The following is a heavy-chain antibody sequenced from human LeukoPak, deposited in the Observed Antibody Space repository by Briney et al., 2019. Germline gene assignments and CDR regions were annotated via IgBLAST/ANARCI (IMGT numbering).Heavy chain of an antibody. CDR2: ISWDGGST. V-gene: IGHV3-43D*03. CDR1: GFTFDDYA. D-gene: IGHD5-24*01. CDR3: AKGRDGFPDY. J-gene: IGHJ4*02. Sequence: GSLRLSCAASGFTFDDYAMHWVRQAPGKGLEWVSLISWDGGSTYYADSVKGRFTISRDNSKNSLYLQMNSLRAEDTALYYCAKGRDGFPDYWGQGTLVTVSS.